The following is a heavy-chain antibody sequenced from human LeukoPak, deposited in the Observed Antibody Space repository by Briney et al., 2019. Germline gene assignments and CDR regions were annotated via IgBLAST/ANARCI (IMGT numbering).Heavy chain of an antibody. D-gene: IGHD1-26*01. V-gene: IGHV1-2*02. Sequence: GASVKVSCKASGHTFIGYYIHWVRQAPGQGLEWMGWINPNNEATNYARRFQGRVTMTRDSSISTAYMELRSLRSDDTAVYYCARAPSGSYYTVDYWGQGTLVTVSS. CDR3: ARAPSGSYYTVDY. CDR1: GHTFIGYY. CDR2: INPNNEAT. J-gene: IGHJ4*02.